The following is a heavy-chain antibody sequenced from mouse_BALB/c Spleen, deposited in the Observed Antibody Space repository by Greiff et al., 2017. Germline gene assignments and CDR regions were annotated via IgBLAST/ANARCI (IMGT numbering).Heavy chain of an antibody. CDR2: IDPENGDT. CDR3: ARRVPFDY. D-gene: IGHD6-1*01. V-gene: IGHV14-4*02. Sequence: VQLQQSGAELVRSGASVKLSCTASGFNIKDYYMHWVKQRPEQGLEWIGWIDPENGDTEYAPKFQGKATMTADTSSNTAYMQLSSLTSEDSAVYYCARRVPFDYWGQGTTLTVSS. CDR1: GFNIKDYY. J-gene: IGHJ2*01.